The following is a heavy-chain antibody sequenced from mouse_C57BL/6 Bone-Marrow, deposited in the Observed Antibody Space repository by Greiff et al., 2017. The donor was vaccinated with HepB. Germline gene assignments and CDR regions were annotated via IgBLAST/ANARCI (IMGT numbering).Heavy chain of an antibody. J-gene: IGHJ4*01. Sequence: EVKLQESGPELVKPGASVKIPCKASGYTFTDYNMDWVKQSHGKSLEWIGDINPNNGGTIYNQKFKGKATLTVDKSSSTAYMELRSLTSEDTAVYYCARAYDPMDYWGQGTSVTVSS. CDR3: ARAYDPMDY. V-gene: IGHV1-18*01. CDR1: GYTFTDYN. D-gene: IGHD2-3*01. CDR2: INPNNGGT.